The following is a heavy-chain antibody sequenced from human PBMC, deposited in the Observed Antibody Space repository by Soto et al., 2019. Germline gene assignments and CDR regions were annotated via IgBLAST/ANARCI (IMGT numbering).Heavy chain of an antibody. J-gene: IGHJ4*02. D-gene: IGHD6-13*01. CDR2: IYSGGRN. CDR3: ARGSSRLDY. CDR1: GGSISSSY. Sequence: PSERMSLASTVSGGSISSSYWSWIRQPAGKGLEWIGRIYSGGRNNYNPSLKSRVTMSVDTSKNQFSLRLSSVTAADSAMYYCARGSSRLDYWGQGTLVTVSS. V-gene: IGHV4-4*07.